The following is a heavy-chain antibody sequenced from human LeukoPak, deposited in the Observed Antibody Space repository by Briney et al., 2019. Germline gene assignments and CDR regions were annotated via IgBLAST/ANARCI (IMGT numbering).Heavy chain of an antibody. J-gene: IGHJ3*02. V-gene: IGHV3-23*01. Sequence: QPGGSLRLSCAASGFTFSSYAMSWVRQAPGKGLEWVSVISDSGGITFYADSVKGRFTISRDNSKKTLYLQMNSLRAEDTALYFCAYCSGSTCSSEAFEIWGQGTLVTVSS. CDR1: GFTFSSYA. D-gene: IGHD2-15*01. CDR2: ISDSGGIT. CDR3: AYCSGSTCSSEAFEI.